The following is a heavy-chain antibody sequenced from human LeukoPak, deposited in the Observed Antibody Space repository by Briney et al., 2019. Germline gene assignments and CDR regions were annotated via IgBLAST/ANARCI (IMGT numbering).Heavy chain of an antibody. J-gene: IGHJ4*02. CDR3: ARGRSGSYHSPFDY. D-gene: IGHD1-26*01. Sequence: PSQTLSLTCTVSGGSISSGGYYWSWIRQHPGKGLEWIGYIYYSGSTNYNPSLESRVTISVDTSKNQFSLKLDSVTAADTAVYYCARGRSGSYHSPFDYWGQGTLVTVSS. CDR1: GGSISSGGYY. V-gene: IGHV4-61*08. CDR2: IYYSGST.